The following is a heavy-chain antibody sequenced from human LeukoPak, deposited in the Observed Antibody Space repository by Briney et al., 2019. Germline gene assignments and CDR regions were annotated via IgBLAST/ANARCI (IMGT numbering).Heavy chain of an antibody. D-gene: IGHD2-15*01. V-gene: IGHV4-34*01. Sequence: SETLSLTCAVYGGSFSGYYRSWIRQPPGKGLEWIGEINHSGSTNYNPSLKSRVTMALDTSRNQVSLKLTSVTAADTAVYYCARAPSGCGGTCPSDHWGPGTLVTVSS. CDR1: GGSFSGYY. CDR3: ARAPSGCGGTCPSDH. CDR2: INHSGST. J-gene: IGHJ4*02.